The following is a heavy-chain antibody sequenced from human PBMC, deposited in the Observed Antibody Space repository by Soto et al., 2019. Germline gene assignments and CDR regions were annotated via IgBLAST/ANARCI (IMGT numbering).Heavy chain of an antibody. Sequence: GGSLRLSCAASGFTFSNAWMSWVRQAPGKGLEWVGRIKSKTDGGTTDYAATEKGEFTISREDSKNTRYLQMNRLKTEDTAVYYCTTDTRLLWFGDPPAYFDYWGQGTLVTVSS. J-gene: IGHJ4*02. CDR1: GFTFSNAW. CDR3: TTDTRLLWFGDPPAYFDY. D-gene: IGHD3-10*01. CDR2: IKSKTDGGTT. V-gene: IGHV3-15*01.